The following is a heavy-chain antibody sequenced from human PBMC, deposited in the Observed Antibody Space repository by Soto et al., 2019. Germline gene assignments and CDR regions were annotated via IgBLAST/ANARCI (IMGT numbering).Heavy chain of an antibody. CDR3: ARDAEKYYYDSSGSPA. V-gene: IGHV1-69*04. CDR1: GGTFSSYT. Sequence: GASVKVSCKASGGTFSSYTISWVRQAPGQGLEWMGRIIPILGIVNYAQKFQGRVTITADKSTSTAYMELSSLRSEDTAVYYCARDAEKYYYDSSGSPAWGQGTLVTVSS. J-gene: IGHJ5*02. CDR2: IIPILGIV. D-gene: IGHD3-22*01.